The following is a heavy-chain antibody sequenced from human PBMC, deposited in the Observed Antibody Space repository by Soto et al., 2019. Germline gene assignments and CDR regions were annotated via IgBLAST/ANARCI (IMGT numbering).Heavy chain of an antibody. CDR1: GGTFDSFA. J-gene: IGHJ6*02. Sequence: QMQLVQSGAEVKEPGSSVKVSCKASGGTFDSFAISWVRQAPGQGPEWLGGIVPVFQTTNYAQRFQDRVTITADGSTGTAYMELRNVRSEDSAICYCASRIGDAPFVPLHYYYAMDVWGQGTTVTVS. CDR3: ASRIGDAPFVPLHYYYAMDV. CDR2: IVPVFQTT. V-gene: IGHV1-69*01. D-gene: IGHD3-16*01.